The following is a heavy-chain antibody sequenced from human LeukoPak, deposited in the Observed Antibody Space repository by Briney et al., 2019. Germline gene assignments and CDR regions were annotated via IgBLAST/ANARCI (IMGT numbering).Heavy chain of an antibody. Sequence: GGSLRLSCAASGFTFSSYGMHWVRQAPGKGLEWVAVIWYDGSNKYYADSVRGRFTISRDDSKNTLFLQVNSLRAEDTAVYYCARVRGSCSGGTCYFDYWGQGTLVTVSS. D-gene: IGHD2-15*01. V-gene: IGHV3-33*01. CDR1: GFTFSSYG. CDR3: ARVRGSCSGGTCYFDY. J-gene: IGHJ4*02. CDR2: IWYDGSNK.